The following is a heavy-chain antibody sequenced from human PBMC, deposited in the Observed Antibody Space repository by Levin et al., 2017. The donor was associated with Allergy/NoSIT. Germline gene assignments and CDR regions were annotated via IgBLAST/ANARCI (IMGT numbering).Heavy chain of an antibody. V-gene: IGHV4-39*01. Sequence: SETLSLTCTVSGGSISSSSYYWGWVRQPPGKGLEWIGSIFYSGSTYYNPSLKSRVTISVDTSRNQFSLELSSVTAADTAVYFCASRGDCVSTSCRNYFDYWGQGTLIAVSS. CDR3: ASRGDCVSTSCRNYFDY. D-gene: IGHD2-2*01. J-gene: IGHJ4*02. CDR1: GGSISSSSYY. CDR2: IFYSGST.